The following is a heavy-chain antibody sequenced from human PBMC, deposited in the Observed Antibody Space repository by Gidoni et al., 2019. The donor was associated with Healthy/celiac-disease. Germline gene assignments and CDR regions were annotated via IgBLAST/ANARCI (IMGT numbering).Heavy chain of an antibody. Sequence: EVQLLESGGGLVQPGGSLSLSCAASGFPFSSSAMSWVRQAPGKGLEWDSAISCSRGSTYYADSLKRRFTISRDNSKNTLYLQMNSLRAEDTAVYYCAKYRRNYYDSSATGDAFDIWGQGTMVTVSS. D-gene: IGHD3-22*01. CDR2: ISCSRGST. CDR1: GFPFSSSA. V-gene: IGHV3-23*01. J-gene: IGHJ3*02. CDR3: AKYRRNYYDSSATGDAFDI.